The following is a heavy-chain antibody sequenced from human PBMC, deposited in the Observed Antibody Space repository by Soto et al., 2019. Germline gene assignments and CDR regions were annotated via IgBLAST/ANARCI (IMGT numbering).Heavy chain of an antibody. CDR3: ARGPYRNTYNWFDS. CDR1: GFTFSDYY. D-gene: IGHD5-12*01. Sequence: GGSLRLSCAASGFTFSDYYMSWIRQAPGKGLEWVSYISSSGSTIYYADSVKGRFTISRDNAKNSLYLQMNSLGVEDTAVYYCARGPYRNTYNWFDSWGQGTLVTVS. CDR2: ISSSGSTI. J-gene: IGHJ5*02. V-gene: IGHV3-11*04.